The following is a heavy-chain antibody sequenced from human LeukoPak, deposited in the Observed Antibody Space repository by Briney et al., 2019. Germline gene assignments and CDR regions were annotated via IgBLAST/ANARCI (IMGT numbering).Heavy chain of an antibody. CDR3: ARALSWTTESYYYMDV. J-gene: IGHJ6*03. CDR2: MNPNSGNT. V-gene: IGHV1-8*01. CDR1: GYTFNSYD. Sequence: GASVKVSCKASGYTFNSYDINWVRQATGQGLEWMGWMNPNSGNTGYAQKFQGRVTMTKNNSITTVCMELSSLRSEDTAVYYCARALSWTTESYYYMDVWGKGTTVTVSS. D-gene: IGHD3/OR15-3a*01.